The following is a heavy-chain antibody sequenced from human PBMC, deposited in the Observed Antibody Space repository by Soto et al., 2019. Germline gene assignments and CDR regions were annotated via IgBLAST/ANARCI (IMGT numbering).Heavy chain of an antibody. V-gene: IGHV1-18*04. CDR1: GYSFTTHG. Sequence: ASVKVSCKASGYSFTTHGISWVRRAPGHGLEWMGWISAYNGDTHYVQRFQGRLTMATDTSTSTAYMELRSLTSDDTAFDYCARDPPYSGILRGTPLMDVWGQGTTVTVSS. CDR2: ISAYNGDT. CDR3: ARDPPYSGILRGTPLMDV. J-gene: IGHJ6*02. D-gene: IGHD4-4*01.